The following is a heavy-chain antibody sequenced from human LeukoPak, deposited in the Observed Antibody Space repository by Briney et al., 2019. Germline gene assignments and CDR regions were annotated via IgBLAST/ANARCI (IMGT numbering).Heavy chain of an antibody. Sequence: ASETLSLTCTVSGDSIRSIDYHWGWIRQPPGKGLDWIGTIYYSGSTYYNPSLRSRVTISVDTSKNQFSLKLTSVTAADTAVYFCARRGSGVVYREVGYSWGQGTLVTVSS. CDR3: ARRGSGVVYREVGYS. D-gene: IGHD3-16*01. J-gene: IGHJ4*02. CDR1: GDSIRSIDYH. CDR2: IYYSGST. V-gene: IGHV4-39*01.